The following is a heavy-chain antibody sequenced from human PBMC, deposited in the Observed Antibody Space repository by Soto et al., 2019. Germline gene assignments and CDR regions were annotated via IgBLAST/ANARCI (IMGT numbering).Heavy chain of an antibody. CDR1: GGSFSGYY. CDR2: INHSGST. D-gene: IGHD1-1*01. J-gene: IGHJ4*02. V-gene: IGHV4-34*01. CDR3: ARDRMERRIDY. Sequence: SETLSLTCAVYGGSFSGYYWSWIRQPPGKGLEWIGEINHSGSTNYNPSLKSRVTISVDTSKNQFSLKLSSVTAADTAVYYCARDRMERRIDYWGQGTLVTVSS.